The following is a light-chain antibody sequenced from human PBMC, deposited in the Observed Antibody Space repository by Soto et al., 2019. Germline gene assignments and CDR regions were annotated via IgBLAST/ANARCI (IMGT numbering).Light chain of an antibody. J-gene: IGLJ2*01. CDR3: SSYTSSSTLV. CDR1: SSDVGYYNY. Sequence: QSALTQPASVSGSPGQSITISCTGTSSDVGYYNYVSWYQQHPGKAPKLMIYEARNRPSGVSNRFSGSKSANTASLTISGLQADDEAIYYCSSYTSSSTLVFGGGTKLTVL. V-gene: IGLV2-14*01. CDR2: EAR.